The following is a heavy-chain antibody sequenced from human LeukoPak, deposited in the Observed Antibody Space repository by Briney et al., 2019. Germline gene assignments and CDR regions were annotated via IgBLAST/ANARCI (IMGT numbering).Heavy chain of an antibody. CDR3: AAGVSPTVTTGGLLGY. V-gene: IGHV1-58*01. CDR1: GFGFSSSA. J-gene: IGHJ4*02. D-gene: IGHD4-17*01. Sequence: SVKVSCKASGFGFSSSAVHWVRQARGQRLEWIGWIVVGSGNTNYAQKFQERVTITRDMSTTTAYMELSSLRSEDTAVYYCAAGVSPTVTTGGLLGYWGQGTLVTVSS. CDR2: IVVGSGNT.